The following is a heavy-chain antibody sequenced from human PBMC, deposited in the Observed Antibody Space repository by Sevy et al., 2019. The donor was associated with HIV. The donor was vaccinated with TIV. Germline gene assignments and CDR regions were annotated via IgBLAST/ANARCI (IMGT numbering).Heavy chain of an antibody. D-gene: IGHD1-1*01. CDR1: GYSFTTYW. Sequence: GESLKISCKASGYSFTTYWIGWVRQMPGKGLHWMGSIYPGHSDTIYSPSFQGQVSISADKSVTTAYLQWNSLQASVTAIYYCERLGNNEERAFDFWGQGTMVTVSS. V-gene: IGHV5-51*01. CDR3: ERLGNNEERAFDF. CDR2: IYPGHSDT. J-gene: IGHJ3*01.